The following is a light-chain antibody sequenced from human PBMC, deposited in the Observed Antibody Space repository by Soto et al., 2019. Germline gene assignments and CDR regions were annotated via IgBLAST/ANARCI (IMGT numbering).Light chain of an antibody. CDR3: CSYAGSYTWV. CDR1: SIDVGGFNY. CDR2: DVS. J-gene: IGLJ2*01. Sequence: QSALTRPRSVSGSPGQSVTFSGPGTSIDVGGFNYVSWYQKHPGKAPKLMIYDVSKRPSGVPDRFSGSKSGNTASLTISGLQAEDEADYYCCSYAGSYTWVFGGGTKLTVL. V-gene: IGLV2-11*01.